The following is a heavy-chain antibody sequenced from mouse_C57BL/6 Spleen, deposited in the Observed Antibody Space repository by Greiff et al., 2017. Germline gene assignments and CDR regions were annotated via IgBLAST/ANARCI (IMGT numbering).Heavy chain of an antibody. J-gene: IGHJ1*03. CDR2: IYPGSGST. CDR1: GYTFTSYW. D-gene: IGHD1-1*01. CDR3: ASTVITTVVEGYFDV. V-gene: IGHV1-55*01. Sequence: VQLQQPGAELVKPGASVKMSCKASGYTFTSYWITWVKQRPGQGLEWIGDIYPGSGSTNYNEKFKSKATLTVDTSSSTAYMQLSSLTSEDSAVYYCASTVITTVVEGYFDVWGTGTTVTVSS.